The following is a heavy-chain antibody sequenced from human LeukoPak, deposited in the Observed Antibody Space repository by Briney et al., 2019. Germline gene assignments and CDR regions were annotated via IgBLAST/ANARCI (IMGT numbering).Heavy chain of an antibody. Sequence: GGSLRLSCAASGFPVNYWMSWARRAPGKGLEWVATMTHDRSDEYYLDSVKGRFTISRDSAKNSIYLQMSSLRVEDTSTYYCAKGDLENWGQGTLVTVSS. CDR2: MTHDRSDE. J-gene: IGHJ4*02. CDR3: AKGDLEN. CDR1: GFPVNYW. V-gene: IGHV3-7*01.